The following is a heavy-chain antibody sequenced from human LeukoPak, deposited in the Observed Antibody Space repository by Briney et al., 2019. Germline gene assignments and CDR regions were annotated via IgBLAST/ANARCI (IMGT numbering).Heavy chain of an antibody. V-gene: IGHV4-34*01. J-gene: IGHJ4*02. CDR3: ARGRWGGATRY. D-gene: IGHD1-26*01. CDR1: GGSFSGYY. CDR2: INHSGST. Sequence: TSETLSLTCAVYGGSFSGYYWSWIRQPPGKGLEWIGEINHSGSTNYNPSLKSQVTISVDTSKNQFSLKLSSVTAADTAVYYCARGRWGGATRYWGQGTLVTVSS.